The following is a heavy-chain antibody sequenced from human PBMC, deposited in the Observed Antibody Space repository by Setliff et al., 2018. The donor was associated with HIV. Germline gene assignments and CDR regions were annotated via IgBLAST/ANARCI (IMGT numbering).Heavy chain of an antibody. J-gene: IGHJ3*02. CDR2: IYPYDSDT. V-gene: IGHV5-51*01. D-gene: IGHD3-3*01. Sequence: GESLKISCKGSGYSFTTYWIGWVRQMPGKGLEWMGIIYPYDSDTRYSPSFQGQVIISADKSISTAYVQWSGLKASDTAMYYCARRPYYDSWSDHQAFDIWGQGTMVTVSS. CDR3: ARRPYYDSWSDHQAFDI. CDR1: GYSFTTYW.